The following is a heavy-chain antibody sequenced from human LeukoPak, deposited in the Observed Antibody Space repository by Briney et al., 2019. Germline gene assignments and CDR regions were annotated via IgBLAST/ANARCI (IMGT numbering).Heavy chain of an antibody. CDR1: GFTFSSYS. D-gene: IGHD2-2*01. CDR2: ISSSSSYI. V-gene: IGHV3-21*01. Sequence: GGSLRLSCAASGFTFSSYSMSWVRQAPGKGLEWVSSISSSSSYIYYADSVKGRFTISRDNAKNSLYLQMNSLRAEDTAVYYCARFRASCYDYWGQGTLVTVSS. J-gene: IGHJ4*02. CDR3: ARFRASCYDY.